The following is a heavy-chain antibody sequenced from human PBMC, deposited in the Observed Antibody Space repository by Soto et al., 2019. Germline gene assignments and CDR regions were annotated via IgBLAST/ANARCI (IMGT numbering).Heavy chain of an antibody. CDR1: GFTFNTYG. D-gene: IGHD5-12*01. V-gene: IGHV3-30*03. CDR3: ARGGPELATIGSFEY. Sequence: GGSLRLSCAASGFTFNTYGMHCVRQAPGKGLEWVAVISYDAKSKLYVDSVRGRFTISRDNYKNTLFLQMDSLRPEDTALYYCARGGPELATIGSFEYWGQGTLVTVSS. CDR2: ISYDAKSK. J-gene: IGHJ4*02.